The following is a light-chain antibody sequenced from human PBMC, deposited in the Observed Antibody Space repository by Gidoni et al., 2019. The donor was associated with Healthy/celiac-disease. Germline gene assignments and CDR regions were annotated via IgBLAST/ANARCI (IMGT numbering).Light chain of an antibody. CDR2: DVS. J-gene: IGLJ3*02. Sequence: QSALTQPASVSGSPGQSITISCTGTSSDVGGYNYVSWYQQHPGNAPKLMIYDVSNRPSGVSNRFSGSKSGNTASLTISGLQAEDEADYYCSSYTSSSTFNWVFGGGTKLTVL. CDR3: SSYTSSSTFNWV. V-gene: IGLV2-14*01. CDR1: SSDVGGYNY.